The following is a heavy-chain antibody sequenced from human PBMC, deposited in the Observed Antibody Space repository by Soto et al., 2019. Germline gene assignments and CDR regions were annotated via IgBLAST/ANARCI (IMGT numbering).Heavy chain of an antibody. CDR2: INHSGST. CDR1: GGSFSGYY. V-gene: IGHV4-34*01. CDR3: ARGGGRRIKKRGDNKLFDP. D-gene: IGHD2-15*01. Sequence: SETLSLTCAVYGGSFSGYYWSWIRQPPGKGLEWIGEINHSGSTNYNPSLKSRVTISVDTSKNQFSLKLSSVTAADTAVYYCARGGGRRIKKRGDNKLFDPWGQGTLVTVSS. J-gene: IGHJ5*02.